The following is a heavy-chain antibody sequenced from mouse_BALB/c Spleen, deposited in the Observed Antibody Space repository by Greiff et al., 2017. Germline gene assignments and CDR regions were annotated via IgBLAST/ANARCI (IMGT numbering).Heavy chain of an antibody. CDR1: GFTFSSYG. CDR3: ARRGKLGYFDY. J-gene: IGHJ2*01. CDR2: INSNGGST. V-gene: IGHV5-6-3*01. Sequence: EVKLQESGGGLVQPGGSLKLSCAASGFTFSSYGMSWVRQTPDKRLELVATINSNGGSTYYPDTVKGRFTISRDNAKNTLYLQMSSLKSEDTALYYCARRGKLGYFDYWGQGTTLTVSS. D-gene: IGHD4-1*01.